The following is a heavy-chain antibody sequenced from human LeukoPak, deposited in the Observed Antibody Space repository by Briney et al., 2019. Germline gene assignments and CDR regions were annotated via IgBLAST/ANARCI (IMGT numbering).Heavy chain of an antibody. J-gene: IGHJ4*02. CDR2: IKQDGSEK. Sequence: GGSLRLSCAASGFTFSSYWMSWVRQAPGKGLEWVASIKQDGSEKNYVDSVKGRLTVSRDNAKNSLFLQMNSLRAEDTAVFYCARLNDWNFDYWGQGTLVTVSS. CDR1: GFTFSSYW. D-gene: IGHD1-1*01. V-gene: IGHV3-7*01. CDR3: ARLNDWNFDY.